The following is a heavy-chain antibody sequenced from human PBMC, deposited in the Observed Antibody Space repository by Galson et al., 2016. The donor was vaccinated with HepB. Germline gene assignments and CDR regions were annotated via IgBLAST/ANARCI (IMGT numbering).Heavy chain of an antibody. CDR3: ARSVGYDYGMDV. J-gene: IGHJ6*02. V-gene: IGHV1-2*02. D-gene: IGHD1-26*01. CDR1: GYTFTGYY. Sequence: SVKVSCKASGYTFTGYYIHYVRQAPGQGLEWMAWNNPKSGGTKYAQKFQGRVTMTRDTSISTADMELSRLRSDDTAVYYCARSVGYDYGMDVWGQGTTVTVSS. CDR2: NNPKSGGT.